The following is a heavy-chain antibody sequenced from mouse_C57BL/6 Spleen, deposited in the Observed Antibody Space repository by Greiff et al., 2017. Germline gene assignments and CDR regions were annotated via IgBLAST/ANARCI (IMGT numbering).Heavy chain of an antibody. V-gene: IGHV1-50*01. CDR1: GYTFTSYW. CDR3: ARRDYGYYFDY. J-gene: IGHJ2*01. D-gene: IGHD1-1*01. CDR2: IDPSDSYT. Sequence: QVQLQQSGAELVKPGASVKLSCKASGYTFTSYWMQWVKQRPGQGLEWIGEIDPSDSYTNYNQKFKGKATLTVDTSSSTAYMQLSSLTSEDSAVYYCARRDYGYYFDYWGQGTTLTVSS.